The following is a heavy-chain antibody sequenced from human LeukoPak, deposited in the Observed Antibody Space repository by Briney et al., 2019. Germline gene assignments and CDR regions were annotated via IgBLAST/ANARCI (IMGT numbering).Heavy chain of an antibody. CDR1: GGSISSSSYY. CDR3: MSLVRGVGNEKTYYYYYYYMDV. V-gene: IGHV4-39*07. CDR2: IYYSGST. J-gene: IGHJ6*03. D-gene: IGHD3-10*01. Sequence: SETLSLTCTVSGGSISSSSYYWGWIRQPPGKGLEWTGSIYYSGSTYYNPSLKSRVTISVDTSKNQFSLKLSSVTAADTAVYYCMSLVRGVGNEKTYYYYYYYMDVWGKGTTVTVSS.